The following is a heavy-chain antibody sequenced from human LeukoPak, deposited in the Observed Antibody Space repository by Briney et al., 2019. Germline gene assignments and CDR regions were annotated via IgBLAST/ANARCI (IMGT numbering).Heavy chain of an antibody. V-gene: IGHV3-15*01. CDR2: IKSKTDGGTT. J-gene: IGHJ4*02. Sequence: SGGSLRLSCAASGFTFSNAWMSWVRQAPGKGLVWVGRIKSKTDGGTTDYAAPVKGRFTISRDDSKNTLYLQMNSLKTEDTAVYYCTTVAGYSYGYRGVDYWGQGTLVTVSS. CDR3: TTVAGYSYGYRGVDY. CDR1: GFTFSNAW. D-gene: IGHD5-18*01.